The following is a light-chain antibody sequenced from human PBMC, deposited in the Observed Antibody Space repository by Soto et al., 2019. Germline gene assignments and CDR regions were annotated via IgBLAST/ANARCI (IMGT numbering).Light chain of an antibody. CDR2: DAS. CDR3: HQYNSY. CDR1: ESIATW. V-gene: IGKV1-5*01. Sequence: GDRVTITCRASESIATWLAWYQQKPGQAPKLLIYDASRLESGVPLRFSGGGSGTEFTLTISGLQPEDFATYYCHQYNSYFGPGTKLEI. J-gene: IGKJ2*01.